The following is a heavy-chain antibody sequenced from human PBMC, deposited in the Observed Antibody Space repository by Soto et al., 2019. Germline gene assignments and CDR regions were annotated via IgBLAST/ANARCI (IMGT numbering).Heavy chain of an antibody. J-gene: IGHJ4*02. CDR2: VYYRGRS. V-gene: IGHV4-39*01. D-gene: IGHD2-8*01. CDR1: GGSVSNSNYY. Sequence: TSETLSLTCTVSGGSVSNSNYYWGWIRQSPGKGLEWIGSVYYRGRSYSKSSVKSRVTISVDTSKNQFSLNLNSVAASDTAVYYCVSQRTSVLTQAYFDYWGPGALVTVSS. CDR3: VSQRTSVLTQAYFDY.